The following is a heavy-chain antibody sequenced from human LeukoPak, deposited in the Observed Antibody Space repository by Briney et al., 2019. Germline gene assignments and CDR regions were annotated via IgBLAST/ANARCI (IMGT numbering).Heavy chain of an antibody. V-gene: IGHV3-23*01. D-gene: IGHD2-21*02. CDR1: EFTFSNYA. Sequence: GGSLRLSCAASEFTFSNYAMSWVRQAPGKGLEWVSGISASGSSTYSADSVKGRFTISRDNSKNTLYLQMNSLRAEDTAVYYCAKAPRMVTNDAFDMWGQGTMVTVSS. J-gene: IGHJ3*02. CDR2: ISASGSST. CDR3: AKAPRMVTNDAFDM.